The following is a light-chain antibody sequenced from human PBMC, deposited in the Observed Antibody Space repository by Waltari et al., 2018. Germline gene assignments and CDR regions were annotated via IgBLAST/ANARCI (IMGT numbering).Light chain of an antibody. CDR1: RSDLGSYHL. CDR3: CSSPESSTSWV. CDR2: EVS. J-gene: IGLJ3*02. V-gene: IGLV2-23*02. Sequence: QSALTQPASVSGSPGQSITISCTGLRSDLGSYHLVSWFQQHPDKAPKLLIYEVSNRPPECSNRFSGAASGNTAYLTISGLQAEDEADYYCCSSPESSTSWVFGGGTKLTVL.